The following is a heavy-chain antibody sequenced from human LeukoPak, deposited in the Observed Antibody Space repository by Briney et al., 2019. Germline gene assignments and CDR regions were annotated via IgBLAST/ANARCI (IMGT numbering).Heavy chain of an antibody. CDR3: ARGGYYYDDAFDI. CDR1: GGSFSGYY. Sequence: PSETLSLTCAVYGGSFSGYYWSWIRQPPGKGLEWIGEINHSGCTNYNPSLKSRVIISVDTSKNQFSLKLSSVTAADTAVYYCARGGYYYDDAFDIWGQGTMVTVSS. D-gene: IGHD3-22*01. J-gene: IGHJ3*02. V-gene: IGHV4-34*01. CDR2: INHSGCT.